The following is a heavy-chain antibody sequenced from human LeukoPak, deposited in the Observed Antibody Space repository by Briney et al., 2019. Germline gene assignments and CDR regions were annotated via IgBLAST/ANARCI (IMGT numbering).Heavy chain of an antibody. V-gene: IGHV3-30*03. CDR2: ISYDGSNK. CDR1: GFTFSSYG. J-gene: IGHJ6*02. Sequence: GGSLRPSCAASGFTFSSYGMHWVRQAPGKGLEWVAVISYDGSNKYYADSVKGRFTISRDNSKNTLYLQMNSLRAEDTAVYYCARPYCSSTSCYHYGMDVWGQGTTVTVSS. CDR3: ARPYCSSTSCYHYGMDV. D-gene: IGHD2-2*01.